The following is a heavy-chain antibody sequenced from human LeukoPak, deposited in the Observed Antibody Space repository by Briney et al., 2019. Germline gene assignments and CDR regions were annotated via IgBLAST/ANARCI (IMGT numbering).Heavy chain of an antibody. D-gene: IGHD6-13*01. V-gene: IGHV4-34*01. CDR3: ARPYSSSSRYYYIDV. CDR2: INHSGST. Sequence: SETLSLTCAVYGGCFSGYYWSWIRQPPGKGLEWVGEINHSGSTNYNPSLKSRVTISVDTSKNQFSLNLSSVTAADTAVYYCARPYSSSSRYYYIDVWGKGTTVTISS. CDR1: GGCFSGYY. J-gene: IGHJ6*03.